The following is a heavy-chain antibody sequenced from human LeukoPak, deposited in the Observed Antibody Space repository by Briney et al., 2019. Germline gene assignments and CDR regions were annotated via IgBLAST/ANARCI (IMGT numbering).Heavy chain of an antibody. CDR1: GYSISSGYY. Sequence: SETLSLTCTVSGYSISSGYYWGWIRQPPGKGLEWIGSIYHSGSTYYNPSLKSRVTISVDTSKNQFSLKLSSVTAADTAVYYCARTGYYYDSSGVGYFDYWGQGTLVTVSS. CDR3: ARTGYYYDSSGVGYFDY. V-gene: IGHV4-38-2*02. J-gene: IGHJ4*02. CDR2: IYHSGST. D-gene: IGHD3-22*01.